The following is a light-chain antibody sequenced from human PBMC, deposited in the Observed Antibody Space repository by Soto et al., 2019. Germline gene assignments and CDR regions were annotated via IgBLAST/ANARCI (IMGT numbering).Light chain of an antibody. J-gene: IGKJ4*01. CDR3: QQCAHSPLT. Sequence: EIVLTQSPGTLSLSPGERATLSCRASQTVTNNYLAWFQQKPGQAPRLLIDDAWNRATGIPDRFSGSGSGTDFTLTISRLEPEDFAVYYCQQCAHSPLTFGGGTKVEIK. CDR2: DAW. CDR1: QTVTNNY. V-gene: IGKV3-20*01.